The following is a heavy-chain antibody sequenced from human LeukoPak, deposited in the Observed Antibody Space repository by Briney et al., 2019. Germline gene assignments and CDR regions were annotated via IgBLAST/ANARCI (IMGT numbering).Heavy chain of an antibody. CDR3: ASEGPHRLQGGFDY. CDR2: IIGSGGSI. Sequence: PGGSLRLSCAASGFTFSTYAMSWVRQAPGKGLEWVSLIIGSGGSIHYTDSVRGRFTISRDNFKNTVYLQMNSLRAEDTAVYYCASEGPHRLQGGFDYWGQGTLVTVSS. CDR1: GFTFSTYA. D-gene: IGHD2-15*01. J-gene: IGHJ4*02. V-gene: IGHV3-23*01.